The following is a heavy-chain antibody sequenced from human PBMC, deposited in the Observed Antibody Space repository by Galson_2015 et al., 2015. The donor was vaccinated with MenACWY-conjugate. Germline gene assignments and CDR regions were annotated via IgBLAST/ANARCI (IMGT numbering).Heavy chain of an antibody. J-gene: IGHJ5*02. D-gene: IGHD6-6*01. Sequence: SLRLSCAVSGFTVSSSYMTWVRQAPGKGLEWVSVIYSDGSTYNADSVKGRFTISRDNAKNSLYLQMNSLTSEDTAVYYCAKGTTASRPNRFDPWGQGTLVTVSS. V-gene: IGHV3-53*01. CDR2: IYSDGST. CDR1: GFTVSSSY. CDR3: AKGTTASRPNRFDP.